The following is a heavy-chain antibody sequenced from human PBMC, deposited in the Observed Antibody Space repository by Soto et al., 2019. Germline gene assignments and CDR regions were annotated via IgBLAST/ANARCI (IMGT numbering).Heavy chain of an antibody. CDR3: AKDSVSSPYYYYYGMDV. CDR1: GFTFSSYA. V-gene: IGHV3-23*01. D-gene: IGHD3-10*01. Sequence: GGSLRLSCAASGFTFSSYAMSWVRQAPGKGLEWVSAISGSGGSTYYADSVKGRFTISRDNSKNTLYLQMNSLRAEDTAVYYCAKDSVSSPYYYYYGMDVWGQGTTVTVSS. CDR2: ISGSGGST. J-gene: IGHJ6*02.